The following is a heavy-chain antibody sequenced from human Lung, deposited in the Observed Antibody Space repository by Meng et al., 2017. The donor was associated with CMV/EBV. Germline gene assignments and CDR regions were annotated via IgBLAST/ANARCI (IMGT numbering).Heavy chain of an antibody. V-gene: IGHV3-49*04. D-gene: IGHD2-2*01. CDR2: IRSKAYGGTT. CDR3: TRKLLSYYYYGMDV. Sequence: GGSXRLXCTASGFNFGDYAMSWVRQAPGKGLEWVGFIRSKAYGGTTEYAASVKGRFTISRDDSKSIAYLQMNSLKTEDTAVYYCTRKLLSYYYYGMDVSGQGXTVTVSS. CDR1: GFNFGDYA. J-gene: IGHJ6*02.